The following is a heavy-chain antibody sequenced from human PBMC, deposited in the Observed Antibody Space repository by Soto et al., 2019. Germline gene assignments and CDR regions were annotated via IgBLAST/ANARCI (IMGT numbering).Heavy chain of an antibody. CDR2: IIPILGIA. CDR1: GGTFSSYT. J-gene: IGHJ5*02. V-gene: IGHV1-69*02. Sequence: ASVKVSCKASGGTFSSYTISWVRQAPGQGLEWMGRIIPILGIANYAQKFQGRVTITADKSTSTAYMELSSLRSEDTAVYYCARGIVVGYDFWSGYYNWFDPWGQGTLVTVSS. D-gene: IGHD3-3*01. CDR3: ARGIVVGYDFWSGYYNWFDP.